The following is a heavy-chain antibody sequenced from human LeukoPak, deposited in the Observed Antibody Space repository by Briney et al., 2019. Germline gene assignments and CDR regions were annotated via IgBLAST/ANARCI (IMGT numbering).Heavy chain of an antibody. CDR3: ARDGDGLRYFDWLLSPYYYYGMDV. CDR1: GYTFTSYG. V-gene: IGHV1-18*01. D-gene: IGHD3-9*01. CDR2: ISAYNGNT. Sequence: ASVKVSCKASGYTFTSYGISWVRQAPGQGLEWMGWISAYNGNTNYAQKLQGRVTMTTDTSTSTAYMELRSLRSDDTAMYYCARDGDGLRYFDWLLSPYYYYGMDVWGQGTTVTVSS. J-gene: IGHJ6*02.